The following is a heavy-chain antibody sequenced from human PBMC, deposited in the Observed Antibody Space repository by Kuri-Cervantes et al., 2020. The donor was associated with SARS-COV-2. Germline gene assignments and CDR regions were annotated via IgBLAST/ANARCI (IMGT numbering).Heavy chain of an antibody. D-gene: IGHD3-3*01. CDR3: AREDSRYYDFWSGYYTGRPVSYGMDV. Sequence: GESLKISCAASGFTVSSNYMSWVRQAPGKGLEWVSVIYSGGSTYYADSVKGRFTISRDNSKNTLYLQMNSLRAEDTAVYYCAREDSRYYDFWSGYYTGRPVSYGMDVWGQGTTVTVSS. CDR1: GFTVSSNY. CDR2: IYSGGST. J-gene: IGHJ6*02. V-gene: IGHV3-53*05.